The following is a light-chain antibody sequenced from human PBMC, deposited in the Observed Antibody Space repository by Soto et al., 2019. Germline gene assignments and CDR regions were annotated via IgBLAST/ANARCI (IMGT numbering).Light chain of an antibody. CDR3: QQYYIAPPT. V-gene: IGKV4-1*01. J-gene: IGKJ1*01. CDR1: QSVFYSSNNKNY. Sequence: DIVMTQSPDSLAVSLGERATINCKSSQSVFYSSNNKNYLAWYQQKPGQPPNLLIYWASTRESGVPDRFSGSGSGTDFTLTISSLQAEDVAVYYCQQYYIAPPTFGQGTKVEIK. CDR2: WAS.